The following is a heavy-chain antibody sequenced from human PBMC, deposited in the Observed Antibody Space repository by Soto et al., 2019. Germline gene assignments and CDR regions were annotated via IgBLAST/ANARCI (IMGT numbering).Heavy chain of an antibody. D-gene: IGHD2-21*02. J-gene: IGHJ3*02. V-gene: IGHV3-74*01. Sequence: EVQLVESGGGLVQPGGSLRLSCAASGFTFSRYWIHWVRQAPGKGLVWVSRIDSDGSSAIYVDSVKGRFTISRDNAKNTLYLQMNSLRAEDTAVYYCARGGDYHGYDIWGQGTMVTVSS. CDR1: GFTFSRYW. CDR3: ARGGDYHGYDI. CDR2: IDSDGSSA.